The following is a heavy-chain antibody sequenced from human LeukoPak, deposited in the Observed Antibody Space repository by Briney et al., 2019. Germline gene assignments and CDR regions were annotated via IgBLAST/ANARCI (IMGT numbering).Heavy chain of an antibody. V-gene: IGHV3-30*18. J-gene: IGHJ4*02. CDR1: GFTFSSYG. Sequence: GGSLRLSCAASGFTFSSYGMHWVRQAPGKGLEWVAVISYDGSNKYYADSVKGRFTISRDNSKNTLYLQMNSLRAEDTAVYYCAKDGDWLSYYFDYWGQGTLITVSS. CDR3: AKDGDWLSYYFDY. CDR2: ISYDGSNK. D-gene: IGHD3-9*01.